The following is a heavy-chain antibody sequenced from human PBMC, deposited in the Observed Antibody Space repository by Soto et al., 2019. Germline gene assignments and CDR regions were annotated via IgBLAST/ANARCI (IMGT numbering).Heavy chain of an antibody. Sequence: ASVKVSCKASGYTFTSFPIHWVRQAPGQGLEWMGWINAGNGDTKYSRKFQGRVTVTRDTSASTAYMELISLRSEDTAVYYCTRAPRGENWGQGTLVTVSS. J-gene: IGHJ1*01. CDR3: TRAPRGEN. V-gene: IGHV1-3*01. CDR2: INAGNGDT. D-gene: IGHD2-21*01. CDR1: GYTFTSFP.